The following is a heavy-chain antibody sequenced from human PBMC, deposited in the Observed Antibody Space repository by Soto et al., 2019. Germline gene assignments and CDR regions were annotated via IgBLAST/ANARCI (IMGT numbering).Heavy chain of an antibody. D-gene: IGHD6-13*01. CDR3: ASSTAMPGIAAAGPWFDP. CDR2: IIPIFGTA. J-gene: IGHJ5*02. V-gene: IGHV1-69*13. Sequence: SVKVSCKASGGTFSSYAISWVRQAPGQGLEWMGGIIPIFGTANYAQKFQGRVTITADESTSTAYMELSSLRSEDTAVYYCASSTAMPGIAAAGPWFDPWGQGTLVTVSS. CDR1: GGTFSSYA.